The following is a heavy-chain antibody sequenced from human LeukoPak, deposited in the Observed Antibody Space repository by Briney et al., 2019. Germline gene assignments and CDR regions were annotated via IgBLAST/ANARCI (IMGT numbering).Heavy chain of an antibody. V-gene: IGHV3-15*07. J-gene: IGHJ1*01. CDR3: AHGSAQYYEY. CDR1: GLTLSNVW. Sequence: PGGSLRLSCAVSGLTLSNVWMNWVRQAPGKGLEWVGRIRSQTAGGTTDFAAPVKGRISISRDDSKNSLYLQMNSLTSEDTAVYYCAHGSAQYYEYWGQGTLVTVSS. CDR2: IRSQTAGGTT. D-gene: IGHD2-15*01.